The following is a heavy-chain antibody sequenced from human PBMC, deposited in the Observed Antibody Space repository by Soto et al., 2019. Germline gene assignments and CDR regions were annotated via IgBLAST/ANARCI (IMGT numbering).Heavy chain of an antibody. D-gene: IGHD6-25*01. Sequence: QMQLVQSGGGLVKPGGSLTLSCKASGFTFSDYYMIWVRQTPGQGLEWLSYISDSGSTIYYADSVRARFTIFRENAANSVYLQLDGLTDGDTAFYYCARGGSGWTRGGWLGPWGQGSLVTVSS. CDR1: GFTFSDYY. J-gene: IGHJ5*02. V-gene: IGHV3-11*01. CDR2: ISDSGSTI. CDR3: ARGGSGWTRGGWLGP.